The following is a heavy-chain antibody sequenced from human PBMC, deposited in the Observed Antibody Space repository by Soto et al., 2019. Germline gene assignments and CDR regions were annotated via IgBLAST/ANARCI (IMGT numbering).Heavy chain of an antibody. D-gene: IGHD3-16*02. CDR3: ARDYDYVWGSYRLHLNHAFDI. CDR1: GYTFTSYG. CDR2: ISAYNGNT. Sequence: QVPLVQSGAEVKKPGASVKVSCKASGYTFTSYGISWVRQAPGQGLEWMGWISAYNGNTNYAQKLQGRVTMTTDTSTSTAYMELRSLRSDDTAVYYCARDYDYVWGSYRLHLNHAFDIWGQGTMVTVSS. J-gene: IGHJ3*02. V-gene: IGHV1-18*01.